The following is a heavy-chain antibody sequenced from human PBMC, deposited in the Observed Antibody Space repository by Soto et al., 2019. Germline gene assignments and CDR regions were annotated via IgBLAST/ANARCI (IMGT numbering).Heavy chain of an antibody. V-gene: IGHV3-66*01. CDR2: IYSGVISGNT. Sequence: VKGPEWISVIYSGVISGNTYYADSVKGRFTISRDNSKNTLYLQMNNLRAEDTAVYYCARGDYQDSSGPLSAGFDIWGQGTIVT. D-gene: IGHD3-22*01. J-gene: IGHJ3*02. CDR3: ARGDYQDSSGPLSAGFDI.